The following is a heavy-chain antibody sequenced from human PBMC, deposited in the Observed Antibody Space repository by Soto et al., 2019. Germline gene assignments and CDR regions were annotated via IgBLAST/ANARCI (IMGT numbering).Heavy chain of an antibody. J-gene: IGHJ3*02. CDR1: GYTFTGYY. CDR3: AREQVNYDILTGYYKGALDI. D-gene: IGHD3-9*01. Sequence: ASVKVSCKASGYTFTGYYMHWVRQPPGQGLEWMRWINPNSGGTNYAQKFQGWVTMTRDTTISTAYMELSRLRSDDTAVYYCAREQVNYDILTGYYKGALDIWGQGTMVTASS. V-gene: IGHV1-2*04. CDR2: INPNSGGT.